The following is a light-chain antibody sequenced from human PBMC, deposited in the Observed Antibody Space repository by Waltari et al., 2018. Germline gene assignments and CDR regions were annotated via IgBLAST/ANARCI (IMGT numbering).Light chain of an antibody. CDR2: KDT. V-gene: IGLV3-25*03. Sequence: SYELTQPPSVSVFPGQTARITCSGDACPNQYVSWYQQRPGQAPLLVTYKDTERPSGIPERFSGSTSGTTVTLTITGVQAEDEADYYCQSTDSSSTFYVFGPGTKVTVL. CDR3: QSTDSSSTFYV. J-gene: IGLJ1*01. CDR1: ACPNQY.